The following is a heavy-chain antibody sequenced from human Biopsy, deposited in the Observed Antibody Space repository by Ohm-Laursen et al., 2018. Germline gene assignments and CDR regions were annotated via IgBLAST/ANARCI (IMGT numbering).Heavy chain of an antibody. Sequence: GTLSLTCTVAGGSINSNDYYWGWIRQTPGEGLQWIGSLYHNGHTYENPSLRSRLTLSIDKSKNLFSLRLSSVTAADTAVHYCARHRSSSARNYYHDMDVWGQGTTVTVSS. D-gene: IGHD6-6*01. V-gene: IGHV4-39*01. CDR3: ARHRSSSARNYYHDMDV. CDR2: LYHNGHT. J-gene: IGHJ6*02. CDR1: GGSINSNDYY.